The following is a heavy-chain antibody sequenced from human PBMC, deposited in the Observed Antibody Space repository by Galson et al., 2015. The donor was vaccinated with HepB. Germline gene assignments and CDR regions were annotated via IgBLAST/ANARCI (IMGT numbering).Heavy chain of an antibody. CDR1: GFTFTSSA. J-gene: IGHJ3*02. CDR2: IVVGSGNT. D-gene: IGHD3-16*02. Sequence: SVKVSCKASGFTFTSSAVQWVRQARGQRLEWIGWIVVGSGNTNYAQKFQERVTITRDMSTSTAYMELSSLRSEDTAVYYCAASIMITFGGVIVKDDAFDIWGQGTMVTVSS. V-gene: IGHV1-58*01. CDR3: AASIMITFGGVIVKDDAFDI.